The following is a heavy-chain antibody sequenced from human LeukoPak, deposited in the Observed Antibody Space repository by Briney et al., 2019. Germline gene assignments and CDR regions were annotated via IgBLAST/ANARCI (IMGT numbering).Heavy chain of an antibody. J-gene: IGHJ4*02. CDR1: GFTVSSNY. D-gene: IGHD2-15*01. CDR3: ARDYCSGGSCSEY. V-gene: IGHV3-53*01. CDR2: IYSGGST. Sequence: GGSLRLSCAASGFTVSSNYMSWVRQAPGKGLEWVSVIYSGGSTYYADSVKGRFTISRDNSKNTLYLQMNSLRAEDTAVYYCARDYCSGGSCSEYWGQGTLVTVSS.